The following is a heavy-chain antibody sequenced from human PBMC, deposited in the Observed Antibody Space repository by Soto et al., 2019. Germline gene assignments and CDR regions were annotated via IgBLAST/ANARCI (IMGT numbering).Heavy chain of an antibody. V-gene: IGHV1-69*13. CDR2: IIPIFGTA. CDR1: GGTFSSYA. D-gene: IGHD6-13*01. J-gene: IGHJ5*02. Sequence: GASVKVSCKASGGTFSSYAISWVRQAPGQGLEWMGGIIPIFGTANYAQKFQGRVTITADESTSTAYMELSSLRSEDTAVYYCASFGSSWYEWGHLWGQGTLVTVSS. CDR3: ASFGSSWYEWGHL.